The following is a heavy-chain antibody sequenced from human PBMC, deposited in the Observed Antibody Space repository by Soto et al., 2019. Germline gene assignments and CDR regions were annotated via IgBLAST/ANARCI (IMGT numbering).Heavy chain of an antibody. CDR1: GFTFGSYG. J-gene: IGHJ4*02. V-gene: IGHV3-30*03. CDR3: ARSYYDSSGYPDY. Sequence: ARGSLRLSCVASGFTFGSYGMHWVRQAPGKGLEWVAVISYDGSNKYYADSVKGRFTISRDNSKNTLYLQMNSLRAEDTAVYYCARSYYDSSGYPDYWGQGTLVTV. D-gene: IGHD3-22*01. CDR2: ISYDGSNK.